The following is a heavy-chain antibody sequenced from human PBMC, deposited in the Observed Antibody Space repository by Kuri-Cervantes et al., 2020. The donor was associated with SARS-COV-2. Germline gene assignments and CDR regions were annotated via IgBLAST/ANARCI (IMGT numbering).Heavy chain of an antibody. Sequence: ASVKVSCKASGYTFTSYDINWVRQATGQGLEWMGWMNPNSGNTGYAQKFQGRVTMTRNTSISTAYMELSSLRSEDTAVYYCARGKYCSSTSCYPEGWFDPWGQGTRVTGSS. CDR3: ARGKYCSSTSCYPEGWFDP. CDR2: MNPNSGNT. CDR1: GYTFTSYD. J-gene: IGHJ5*02. D-gene: IGHD2-2*01. V-gene: IGHV1-8*01.